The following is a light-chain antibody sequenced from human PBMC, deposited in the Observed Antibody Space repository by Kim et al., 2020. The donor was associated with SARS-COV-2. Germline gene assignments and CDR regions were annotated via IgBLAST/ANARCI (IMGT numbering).Light chain of an antibody. CDR1: NGAVTSGHY. CDR2: DTR. CDR3: LLSYSGARV. J-gene: IGLJ2*01. V-gene: IGLV7-46*01. Sequence: PGGTVTLTCGSSNGAVTSGHYPYWFRQKPGQAPRTLIYDTRNKHSWTPARFSGSLLGGKAALTLSGAQPEDEAEYYCLLSYSGARVFGGGTQLTVL.